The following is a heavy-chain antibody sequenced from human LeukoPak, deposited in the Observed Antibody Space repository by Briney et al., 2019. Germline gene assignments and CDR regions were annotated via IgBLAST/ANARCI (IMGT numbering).Heavy chain of an antibody. Sequence: GSLRLSCAASGFTFSSYSMNWVRQAPGKGLEWVSSISSSSSYIYYADSVKGRFTISRDSAKNSLYLQMNSLRAEDTAVYYCARDLRALRLSIAVPDYWGQGTLVTVSS. CDR1: GFTFSSYS. J-gene: IGHJ4*02. D-gene: IGHD6-19*01. CDR2: ISSSSSYI. V-gene: IGHV3-21*01. CDR3: ARDLRALRLSIAVPDY.